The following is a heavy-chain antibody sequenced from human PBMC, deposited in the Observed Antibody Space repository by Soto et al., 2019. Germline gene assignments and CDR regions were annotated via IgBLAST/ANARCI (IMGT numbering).Heavy chain of an antibody. V-gene: IGHV1-69*13. D-gene: IGHD6-6*01. CDR2: IIPIFGTA. CDR3: ARDRNSSSSLLSSDYYYYYGMDV. CDR1: GGTFSSYA. Sequence: SVKVSCKASGGTFSSYAISWVRQAPGQGLEWMGGIIPIFGTANYAQKFQGRVTITADESTSTAYMELSSLRSEDTAVYYCARDRNSSSSLLSSDYYYYYGMDVWGQGTTVTV. J-gene: IGHJ6*02.